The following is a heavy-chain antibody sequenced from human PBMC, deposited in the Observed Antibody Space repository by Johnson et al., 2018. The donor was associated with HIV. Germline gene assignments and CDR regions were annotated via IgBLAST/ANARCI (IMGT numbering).Heavy chain of an antibody. CDR2: ISYDGSKK. V-gene: IGHV3-30*04. CDR3: AREKAAGAFDI. Sequence: QVQLVESGGNLVQPGGSLRLSCAASGFSFSNYAMHWVSQAPGKGLEWVAVISYDGSKKYHADSVKGRFTSSRDNAKNSLYLQMNSRRAEDTALYYCAREKAAGAFDIWGQGTMVTVSS. CDR1: GFSFSNYA. J-gene: IGHJ3*02. D-gene: IGHD6-25*01.